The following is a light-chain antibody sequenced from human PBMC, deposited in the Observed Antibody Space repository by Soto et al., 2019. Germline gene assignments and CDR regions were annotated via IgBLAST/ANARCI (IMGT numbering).Light chain of an antibody. V-gene: IGLV2-11*01. Sequence: QSVLTQPRSVSGSPGQSVTISCTGTSSDVGGFNSVSWYQQHTGKAPKLMIYDVNKRPSGVPDRFSGSKSGSTASLTISGLQAEDEADYYCCSYAGSYSYAFATGTKVTV. CDR3: CSYAGSYSYA. J-gene: IGLJ1*01. CDR1: SSDVGGFNS. CDR2: DVN.